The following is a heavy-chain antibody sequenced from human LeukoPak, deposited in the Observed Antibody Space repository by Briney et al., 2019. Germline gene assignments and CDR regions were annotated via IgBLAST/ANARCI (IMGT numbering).Heavy chain of an antibody. CDR3: ARGALMIDAFDI. Sequence: KTSETRSLTGTISGGSICGGGYSGSWLRQSPGKGLEWIGYIYHDGSTFYNPSLKSRVTLSVDPSKNQFSLRLGSVTAADTAVYYCARGALMIDAFDIWGQGTMVTVSP. D-gene: IGHD3-16*01. V-gene: IGHV4-30-2*06. CDR1: GGSICGGGYS. CDR2: IYHDGST. J-gene: IGHJ3*02.